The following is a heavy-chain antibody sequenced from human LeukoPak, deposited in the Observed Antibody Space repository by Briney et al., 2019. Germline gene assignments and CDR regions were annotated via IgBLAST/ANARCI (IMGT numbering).Heavy chain of an antibody. J-gene: IGHJ4*02. V-gene: IGHV3-23*01. Sequence: PGGSLRLSCAASGFTFSSYAMSWVRQAPGKGLEWVSVIGGSGGSTYHAASVKGRFTISRDNSKNTLYLQMNSLRAEDTAVYYCAKYSRVDTTRDLDYWGQGTLVTVSS. CDR3: AKYSRVDTTRDLDY. D-gene: IGHD3-3*01. CDR2: IGGSGGST. CDR1: GFTFSSYA.